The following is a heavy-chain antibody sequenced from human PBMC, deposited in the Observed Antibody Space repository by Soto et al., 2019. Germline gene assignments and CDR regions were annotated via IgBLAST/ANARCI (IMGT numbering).Heavy chain of an antibody. J-gene: IGHJ6*02. Sequence: SQTLSLTCAISGDSVSSNSAAWNLIRQSPSRGLEWLGRTYYRSKWYNDYAVSVKSRITINPDTSKNQFSLPLNSVPPEDTAVYYCARERYDFWSGYYLPYGMDVWGQGTTVTVSS. V-gene: IGHV6-1*01. CDR1: GDSVSSNSAA. D-gene: IGHD3-3*01. CDR3: ARERYDFWSGYYLPYGMDV. CDR2: TYYRSKWYN.